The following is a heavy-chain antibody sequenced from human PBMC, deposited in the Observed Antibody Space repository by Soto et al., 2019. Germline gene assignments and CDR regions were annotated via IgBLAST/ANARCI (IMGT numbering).Heavy chain of an antibody. Sequence: GGSLRLSCAASGFTFSSYAMHWVRQAPGKGLEWVAVISYDGSNKYYADSVKGRFTISRDNSKNTLYLQMNSLRAEDTAVYYCARDWWYWGQGTLVTVSS. J-gene: IGHJ4*02. D-gene: IGHD2-15*01. V-gene: IGHV3-30-3*01. CDR1: GFTFSSYA. CDR3: ARDWWY. CDR2: ISYDGSNK.